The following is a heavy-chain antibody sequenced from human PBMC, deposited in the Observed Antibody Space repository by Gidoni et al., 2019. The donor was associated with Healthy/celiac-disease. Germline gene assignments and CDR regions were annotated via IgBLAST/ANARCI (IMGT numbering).Heavy chain of an antibody. D-gene: IGHD3-3*01. CDR1: GFTFGDYA. V-gene: IGHV3-49*05. J-gene: IGHJ6*02. CDR3: TRERGYDFWSGYYYYYYGMDV. Sequence: EVQLVESGGGLVKPGLSLRLSCTASGFTFGDYAMSWFRQAPGKGPEWVGFIRSKAYGGKTEYDEVGKGRFTSSRDDSKSIAYLQMNSLKTDDTAVYYCTRERGYDFWSGYYYYYYGMDVWGQGTTVTVSS. CDR2: IRSKAYGGKT.